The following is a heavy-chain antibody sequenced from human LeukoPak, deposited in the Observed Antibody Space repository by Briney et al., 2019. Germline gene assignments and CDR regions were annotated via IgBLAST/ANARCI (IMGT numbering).Heavy chain of an antibody. D-gene: IGHD6-6*01. CDR1: GGSISGYY. V-gene: IGHV4-4*07. J-gene: IGHJ4*02. CDR3: ARGYSSSSCFDY. Sequence: SETLSLTCTVSGGSISGYYWNWIRQPAGKGLEWIGRIYISGSTNYNPSLKSRVTISVDTSKNQFSLKLSSVTAADTAVYYCARGYSSSSCFDYWGQGTLVTVSS. CDR2: IYISGST.